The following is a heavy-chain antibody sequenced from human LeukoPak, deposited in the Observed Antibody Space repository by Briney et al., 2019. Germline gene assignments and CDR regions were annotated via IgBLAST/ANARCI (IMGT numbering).Heavy chain of an antibody. D-gene: IGHD3-3*01. CDR2: INHSGST. V-gene: IGHV4-34*01. CDR1: GGSFSGYY. Sequence: SETLSLTCAVYGGSFSGYYWSWIRQPPGKGLEWIGEINHSGSTNYNPSLKSRVTISVDTSKNQFSLKLSSVTAADTAVYYCARGESSPGGYDFWSGYYNDAFDIWGQGTMVTVSS. J-gene: IGHJ3*02. CDR3: ARGESSPGGYDFWSGYYNDAFDI.